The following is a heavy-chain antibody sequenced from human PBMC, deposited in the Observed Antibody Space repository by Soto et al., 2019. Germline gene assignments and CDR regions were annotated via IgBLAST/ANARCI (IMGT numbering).Heavy chain of an antibody. J-gene: IGHJ4*02. CDR3: ARGKTERATIKYLDS. V-gene: IGHV1-69*01. Sequence: QVQLVQSGAEVKKPGSSVKVSCKARGGTFSIYGINWVRQAPGQGLEWMGGIIPVFGSANYAQRFQARVTIVADESTSTVYMEVNRPTSEDPAVYFCARGKTERATIKYLDSWGPGTLVTVSS. CDR2: IIPVFGSA. D-gene: IGHD5-12*01. CDR1: GGTFSIYG.